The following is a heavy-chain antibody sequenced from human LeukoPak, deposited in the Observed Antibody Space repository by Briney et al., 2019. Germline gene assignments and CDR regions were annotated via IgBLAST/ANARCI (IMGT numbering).Heavy chain of an antibody. V-gene: IGHV1-2*02. CDR3: ARNNLHDY. CDR2: INPKSGGT. D-gene: IGHD1/OR15-1a*01. J-gene: IGHJ4*02. CDR1: GYTFTGYN. Sequence: GASVKVSCKASGYTFTGYNMRWVREAPGQGLGWMGWINPKSGGTNYAQKFQGRGTMTRDTSISTAYMELSRLRSNDPDVYYCARNNLHDYWGQGTLVTVSS.